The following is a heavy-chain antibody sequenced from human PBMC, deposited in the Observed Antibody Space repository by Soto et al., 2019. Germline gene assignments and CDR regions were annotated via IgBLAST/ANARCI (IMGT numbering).Heavy chain of an antibody. V-gene: IGHV4-61*01. J-gene: IGHJ6*02. Sequence: SQTLSLTCTVSGGSVSSGSYYWSWIRQPPGKGLEWIGYIYYSGSTNYNPSLKSRVTISVDTSKNQFPLKLSSVTAADTAVYYCARGGIFHALDVWGQGTTVTVSS. CDR3: ARGGIFHALDV. CDR2: IYYSGST. D-gene: IGHD3-3*01. CDR1: GGSVSSGSYY.